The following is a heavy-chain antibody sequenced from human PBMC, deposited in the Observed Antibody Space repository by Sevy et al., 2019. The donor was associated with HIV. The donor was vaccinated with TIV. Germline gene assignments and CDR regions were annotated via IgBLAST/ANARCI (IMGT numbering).Heavy chain of an antibody. D-gene: IGHD3-10*01. J-gene: IGHJ4*02. CDR1: GLTFSRYW. CDR3: ARDRVSGTYYTGDFDY. CDR2: LIGSGGDT. Sequence: GGSLRLSCAASGLTFSRYWMSWVRQAPGKGLEWVSVLIGSGGDTYYADSVKGRFTISRDNSNNTLYLQMNSLKAEDTAVYYCARDRVSGTYYTGDFDYWGQGTLVTVSS. V-gene: IGHV3-23*01.